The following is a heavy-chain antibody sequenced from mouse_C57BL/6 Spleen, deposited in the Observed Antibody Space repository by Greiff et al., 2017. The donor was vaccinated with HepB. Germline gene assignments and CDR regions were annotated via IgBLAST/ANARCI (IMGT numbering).Heavy chain of an antibody. CDR2: ISYDGSN. CDR1: GYSITSGYY. J-gene: IGHJ4*01. D-gene: IGHD2-3*01. V-gene: IGHV3-6*01. CDR3: AIDDGYSYAMDY. Sequence: EVQLQESGPGLVKPSQSLSLTCSVTGYSITSGYYWNWIRQFPGNKLEWMGYISYDGSNNYNPSLKNRISITRDSSKNQFFLKLNSVTTVDTATYDCAIDDGYSYAMDYWGQGTSVTVSS.